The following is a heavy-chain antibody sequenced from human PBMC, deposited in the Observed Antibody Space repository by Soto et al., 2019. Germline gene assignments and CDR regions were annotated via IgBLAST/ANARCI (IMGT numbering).Heavy chain of an antibody. CDR1: GFTFNTYG. CDR2: INQDGSEK. J-gene: IGHJ4*02. V-gene: IGHV3-7*01. D-gene: IGHD3-3*01. CDR3: ARDFGVQELDY. Sequence: PGGSLRRSCAASGFTFNTYGMHWVRQAPGKGLEWVANINQDGSEKHYVDSVKGRFTLSRDNDENSVYLQMNSLRADNTAVYYCARDFGVQELDYWGQGTLVTVSS.